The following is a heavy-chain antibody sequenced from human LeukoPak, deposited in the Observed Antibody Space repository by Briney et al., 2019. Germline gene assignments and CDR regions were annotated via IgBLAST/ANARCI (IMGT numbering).Heavy chain of an antibody. CDR3: ASTNVYYYDSSGLYYFDY. V-gene: IGHV3-23*01. J-gene: IGHJ4*02. CDR2: ISGSSGST. D-gene: IGHD3-22*01. CDR1: GLTVSTHG. Sequence: GGSLRLSCAVSGLTVSTHGMSWVRQAPGKGLEGVSGISGSSGSTYYANSVKGRFTISRDNSKNTVYLQMNSLRAEDTAVYYCASTNVYYYDSSGLYYFDYWGQGTLVTVSS.